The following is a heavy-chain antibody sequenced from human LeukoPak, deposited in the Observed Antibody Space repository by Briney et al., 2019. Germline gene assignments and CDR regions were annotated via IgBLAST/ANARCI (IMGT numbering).Heavy chain of an antibody. CDR1: GFTFSSYA. CDR2: ISGSGTTT. CDR3: ARWFNSGNDWMFDP. D-gene: IGHD1-26*01. J-gene: IGHJ5*02. V-gene: IGHV3-23*01. Sequence: PGGSLRLSCAVSGFTFSSYAMGWVRQAPGKGLEWVSGISGSGTTTYYVDSVKGRFTISRDDSKNTLYLQMNSLRAEDSALYYCARWFNSGNDWMFDPWGQGTLVTVS.